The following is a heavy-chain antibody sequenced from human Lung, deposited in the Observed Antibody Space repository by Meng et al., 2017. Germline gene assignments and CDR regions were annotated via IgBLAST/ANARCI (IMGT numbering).Heavy chain of an antibody. V-gene: IGHV4-34*01. CDR2: INHSGST. D-gene: IGHD4-11*01. Sequence: VQLQQWGAGLLKPSETLSLTCVVSGGSFSDYHWSWIRPPPGKGLEWIGEINHSGSTNYNPSLESRATISVDTSQNNLSLKLSSVTAADSAVYYCARGPTTMAHDFDYWGQGTLVTVSS. J-gene: IGHJ4*02. CDR3: ARGPTTMAHDFDY. CDR1: GGSFSDYH.